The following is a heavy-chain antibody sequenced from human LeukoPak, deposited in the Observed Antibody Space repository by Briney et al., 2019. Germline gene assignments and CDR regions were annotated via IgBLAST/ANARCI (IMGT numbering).Heavy chain of an antibody. CDR2: IKSKTYGGAI. V-gene: IGHV3-15*01. J-gene: IGHJ4*02. CDR3: TTEGGHLHSNPFDY. CDR1: GFIFTNGW. Sequence: KAGGSLRLSCAASGFIFTNGWMSWVRQAPGKGLEWVGHIKSKTYGGAIDYAAPVKGRFTISRDDSKTTVFLQMNSLKSEDTAVYYCTTEGGHLHSNPFDYWGQGTLVTVSS. D-gene: IGHD2-15*01.